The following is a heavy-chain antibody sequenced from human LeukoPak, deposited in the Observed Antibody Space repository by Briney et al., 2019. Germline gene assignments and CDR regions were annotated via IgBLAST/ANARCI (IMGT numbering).Heavy chain of an antibody. D-gene: IGHD3-3*01. V-gene: IGHV3-23*01. CDR1: GFTFNSYS. Sequence: GGSLRPSCAASGFTFNSYSMHWVRQAPGKGLDWVSSITAGGATTYYADSVKGRFSISRDNSKNTLYLQMNSLRVEDTAVYYCANAQVFGTPHFEYWGQGTLVTVSS. CDR3: ANAQVFGTPHFEY. CDR2: ITAGGATT. J-gene: IGHJ4*02.